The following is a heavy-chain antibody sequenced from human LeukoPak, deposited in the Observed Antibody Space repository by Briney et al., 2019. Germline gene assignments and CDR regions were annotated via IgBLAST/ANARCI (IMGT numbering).Heavy chain of an antibody. CDR3: ARSCGGDCYLGESNWFDP. CDR2: IYYIGST. J-gene: IGHJ5*02. V-gene: IGHV4-31*03. D-gene: IGHD2-21*02. Sequence: PSETLSLTCTVSGGSITSGGYSWNWIRRHPGKGLEWIGYIYYIGSTNYNPSLASRVAISLDTSKNQFSLKLDSVTAADTAVYYCARSCGGDCYLGESNWFDPWGQGTLVTVSS. CDR1: GGSITSGGYS.